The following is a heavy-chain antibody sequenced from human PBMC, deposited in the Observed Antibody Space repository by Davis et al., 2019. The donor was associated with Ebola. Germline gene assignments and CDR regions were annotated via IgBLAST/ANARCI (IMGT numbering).Heavy chain of an antibody. V-gene: IGHV4-34*01. CDR2: INHSGST. D-gene: IGHD6-13*01. Sequence: ESLKISCAASGFTFSSYAMSWVRQPPGKGLEWIGEINHSGSTNYNPSLKSRVTISVDTSKNQFSLKLSSVTAADTAVYYCARVGAIAAAGTDYYYYYGMDVWGQGTTVTVSS. J-gene: IGHJ6*02. CDR3: ARVGAIAAAGTDYYYYYGMDV. CDR1: GFTFSSYA.